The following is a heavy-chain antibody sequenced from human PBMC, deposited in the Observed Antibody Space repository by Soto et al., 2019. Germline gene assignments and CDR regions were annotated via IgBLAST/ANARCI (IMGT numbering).Heavy chain of an antibody. D-gene: IGHD6-19*01. V-gene: IGHV4-30-2*01. CDR2: MYHSGST. CDR3: ARDEYTSGWYRFDP. CDR1: GGSISSGGYS. Sequence: SETLSLTCAVSGGSISSGGYSWSWIRQPPGKGLEWIGYMYHSGSTYYNPSLKSRVTISIDRSKNQFSLKLSSVTAADTAVYYCARDEYTSGWYRFDPWGQGILVTVSS. J-gene: IGHJ5*02.